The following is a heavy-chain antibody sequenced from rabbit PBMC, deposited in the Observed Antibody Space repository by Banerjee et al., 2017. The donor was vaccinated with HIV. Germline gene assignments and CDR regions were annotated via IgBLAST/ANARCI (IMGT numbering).Heavy chain of an antibody. CDR2: IYAGSSGGT. Sequence: QSLEESGGDLVKPGASLTLTCTASGFTISSSDYMCWVRQAPGKGLEWIACIYAGSSGGTYSANWAKGRFTISKASSTTVTLQMSSLTAADTATYFCARDGAGVIGWNFGLWGQGTLVTVS. CDR3: ARDGAGVIGWNFGL. J-gene: IGHJ3*01. D-gene: IGHD1-1*01. CDR1: GFTISSSDY. V-gene: IGHV1S40*01.